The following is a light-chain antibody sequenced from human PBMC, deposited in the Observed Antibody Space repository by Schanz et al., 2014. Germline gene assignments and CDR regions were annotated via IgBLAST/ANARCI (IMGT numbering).Light chain of an antibody. Sequence: QSALTQPASVSGSPGQSITISCTGTSSDVGSYNLVSWYQHHPGKAPKLMIYEDSKRPSGVSNRFSGSKSGNTASLTISGLQAEDEADYYCSSYADSSTLFGPGTKLTVL. CDR2: EDS. J-gene: IGLJ1*01. CDR1: SSDVGSYNL. V-gene: IGLV2-14*02. CDR3: SSYADSSTL.